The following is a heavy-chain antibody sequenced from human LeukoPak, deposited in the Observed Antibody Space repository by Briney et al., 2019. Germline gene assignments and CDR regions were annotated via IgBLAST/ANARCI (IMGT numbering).Heavy chain of an antibody. CDR3: ARDHYDSSGYPNLRFDY. CDR1: GFSFSNYA. J-gene: IGHJ4*02. Sequence: GGSLRLSCAASGFSFSNYALSWVRQSPRQGLEWVSAITSSGDSTYYADSVKGRFTISRDNSKNTLYLQMNSLRAEDTAVYYCARDHYDSSGYPNLRFDYWGQGTLVTVSS. V-gene: IGHV3-23*01. D-gene: IGHD3-22*01. CDR2: ITSSGDST.